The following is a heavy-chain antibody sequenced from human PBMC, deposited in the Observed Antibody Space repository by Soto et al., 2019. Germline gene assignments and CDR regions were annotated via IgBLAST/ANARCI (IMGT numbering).Heavy chain of an antibody. Sequence: PGGSLRLSCAASGFTFSSYGMHWVRQAPGKGLEWVALIWFDGNNKYYADSVKGRFTTSRDNSKNTLYLQMNSLRAEDTAVYYCARVVVVVAATGNAFDIWGQGTMVTVSS. CDR2: IWFDGNNK. D-gene: IGHD2-15*01. CDR3: ARVVVVVAATGNAFDI. J-gene: IGHJ3*02. V-gene: IGHV3-33*01. CDR1: GFTFSSYG.